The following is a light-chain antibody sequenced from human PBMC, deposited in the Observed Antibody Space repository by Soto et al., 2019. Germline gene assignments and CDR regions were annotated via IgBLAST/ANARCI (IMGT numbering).Light chain of an antibody. CDR2: SAS. J-gene: IGKJ2*03. CDR3: QQRSS. V-gene: IGKV3D-20*02. Sequence: EIVLTQSPGTLSLSPGERATLSCRASQSINSNYFAWYQQKPGQAPRLLFYSASSRVSGIPDRFTASGSGTDFTLTISRLEPEDFAVYYCQQRSSFGQGTKLEIK. CDR1: QSINSNY.